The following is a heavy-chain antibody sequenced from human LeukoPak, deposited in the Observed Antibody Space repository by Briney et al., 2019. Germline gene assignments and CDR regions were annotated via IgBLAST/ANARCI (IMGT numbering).Heavy chain of an antibody. V-gene: IGHV4-59*01. CDR2: INYSGSS. Sequence: SETLSLTCSVSDVSISSSYWSWIRQPPGKGLEWIGYINYSGSSHYNPSLKSRLTISVDKAKNQFSLKVSSVTAADTAVYYCARRDYGSGSYSASPFYYYYMDVWGKGTTVTVSS. J-gene: IGHJ6*03. CDR1: DVSISSSY. CDR3: ARRDYGSGSYSASPFYYYYMDV. D-gene: IGHD3-10*01.